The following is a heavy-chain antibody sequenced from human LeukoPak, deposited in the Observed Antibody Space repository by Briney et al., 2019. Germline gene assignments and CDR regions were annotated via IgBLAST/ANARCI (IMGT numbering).Heavy chain of an antibody. CDR2: ISAYNGNT. D-gene: IGHD3-22*01. CDR3: ARWGAYYHDSSVGSIPDV. Sequence: ASVKVSCKASGYTFTSYGISWVRQAPGQGLEWMGWISAYNGNTNYAQKLQGRVTMTTDTSTSTACMELRSLRSDDTAVYYCARWGAYYHDSSVGSIPDVWGQGTTVTVSS. CDR1: GYTFTSYG. J-gene: IGHJ6*02. V-gene: IGHV1-18*01.